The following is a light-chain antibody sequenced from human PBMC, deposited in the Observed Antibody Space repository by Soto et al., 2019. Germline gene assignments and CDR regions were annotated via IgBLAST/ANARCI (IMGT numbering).Light chain of an antibody. Sequence: DIQMTQSPSSLSASVGDRVTITCRASQSIISYLNWYQQKPGKAPKLLIYAASSLQNGVPSTFSGSGSGTEFTLTISSLQPEDFATYYCQQANSFPLTFGQGTDWRL. CDR1: QSIISY. V-gene: IGKV1-39*01. CDR2: AAS. J-gene: IGKJ5*01. CDR3: QQANSFPLT.